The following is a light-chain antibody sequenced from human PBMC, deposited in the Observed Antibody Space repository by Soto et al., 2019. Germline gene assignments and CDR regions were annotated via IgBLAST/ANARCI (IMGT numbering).Light chain of an antibody. CDR2: DVS. CDR1: QSVRSSF. V-gene: IGKV3-20*01. CDR3: QQYENSVMYN. Sequence: EIVLTQSPGTLSLSPGERATLSCRASQSVRSSFFAWYQQKPGQAPRLLIYDVSVRATGIPDRFSGSGSGTDFTLTINILEPEDFAVYYCQQYENSVMYNFGQGNKLEIK. J-gene: IGKJ2*01.